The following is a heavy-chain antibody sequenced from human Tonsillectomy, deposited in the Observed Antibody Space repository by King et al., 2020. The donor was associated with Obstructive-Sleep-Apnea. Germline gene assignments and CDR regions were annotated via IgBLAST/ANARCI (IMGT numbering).Heavy chain of an antibody. J-gene: IGHJ4*02. CDR3: GSYSGSQEDY. CDR1: GFTFSSYS. D-gene: IGHD1-26*01. Sequence: VQLVESGGGLVQPGGSLRLSCAASGFTFSSYSMNWVPQAPGKGLEWGSYISSSSSTIYYADSVKGRFTISRDNAKNSLYLHMNSLRAEDTAVYYCGSYSGSQEDYWGQGTLVTVSS. V-gene: IGHV3-48*04. CDR2: ISSSSSTI.